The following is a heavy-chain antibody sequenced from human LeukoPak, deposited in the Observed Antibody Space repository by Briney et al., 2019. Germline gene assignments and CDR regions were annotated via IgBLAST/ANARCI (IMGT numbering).Heavy chain of an antibody. Sequence: GGSLRLSCAASGFTFSSYAMSWVRQAPGKGLEWVSAISGSGGSTNYADSVKGRFTISRDNSKNTLYLQMNSLRAEDTAVYYCANTPLVGATWSYYWGQGTLVTVSS. V-gene: IGHV3-23*01. J-gene: IGHJ4*02. CDR2: ISGSGGST. CDR1: GFTFSSYA. D-gene: IGHD1-26*01. CDR3: ANTPLVGATWSYY.